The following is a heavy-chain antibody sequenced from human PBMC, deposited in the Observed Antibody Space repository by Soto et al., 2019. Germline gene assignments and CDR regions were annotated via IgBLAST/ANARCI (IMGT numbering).Heavy chain of an antibody. J-gene: IGHJ4*02. V-gene: IGHV3-48*04. CDR2: ISSTGSTK. CDR1: GFTFSSYG. Sequence: GGSLRLSCAASGFTFSSYGMHWVRQAPGKGLEWVSYISSTGSTKYYADSVKGRFTISRDNDKNSLYLEMKSLRAEDTAVYYCAIDYSGSGTYYFWGQGTLVTVSS. D-gene: IGHD3-10*01. CDR3: AIDYSGSGTYYF.